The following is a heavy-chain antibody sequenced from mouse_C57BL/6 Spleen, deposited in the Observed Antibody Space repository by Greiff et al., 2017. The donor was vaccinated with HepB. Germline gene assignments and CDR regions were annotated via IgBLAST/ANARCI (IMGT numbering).Heavy chain of an antibody. CDR2: IWRGGST. J-gene: IGHJ1*03. CDR3: AIIYYDYDGYWYFDV. V-gene: IGHV2-5*01. D-gene: IGHD2-4*01. CDR1: GFSLTSYG. Sequence: VQLKQSGPGLVQPSQSLSITCTVSGFSLTSYGVHWVRQSPGKGLEWLGVIWRGGSTDYNAAFMSRLSITKDNSKSQVFFKMNSLQADDTAIYYCAIIYYDYDGYWYFDVWGTGTTVTVSS.